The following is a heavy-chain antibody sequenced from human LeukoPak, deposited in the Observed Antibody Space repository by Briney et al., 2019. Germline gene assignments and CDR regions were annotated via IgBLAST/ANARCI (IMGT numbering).Heavy chain of an antibody. CDR1: GFTFGDYA. V-gene: IGHV3-49*03. J-gene: IGHJ3*02. CDR2: IRSKAYGGTT. Sequence: PGRSLRLSCTASGFTFGDYAMSWFRQAPGKGLEWVGFIRSKAYGGTTEYDASVKGRFTISRDDSKSIAYLQMNSLKTEDTAVYYCTRASHYDILTGSYPGAFDIWGQGTMVTVSS. D-gene: IGHD3-9*01. CDR3: TRASHYDILTGSYPGAFDI.